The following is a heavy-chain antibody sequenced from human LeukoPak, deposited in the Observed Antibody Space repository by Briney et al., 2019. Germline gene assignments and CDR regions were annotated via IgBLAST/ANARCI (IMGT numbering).Heavy chain of an antibody. D-gene: IGHD6-13*01. CDR1: GGSFSSYY. Sequence: SETLSLTCAVYGGSFSSYYWSWIRQPPGKGLEWIGEINHSGSTNYNPSLKSRVTISVDTSKNQFSLKLSSVTAADTAVYYCASGRGIAAAGKVSGWFDPWGQGTLVTVSS. V-gene: IGHV4-34*01. CDR3: ASGRGIAAAGKVSGWFDP. J-gene: IGHJ5*02. CDR2: INHSGST.